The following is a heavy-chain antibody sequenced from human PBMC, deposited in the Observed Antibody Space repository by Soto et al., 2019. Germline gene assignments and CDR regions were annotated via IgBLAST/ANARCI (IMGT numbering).Heavy chain of an antibody. CDR2: IFYTGNT. V-gene: IGHV4-39*01. J-gene: IGHJ5*02. CDR1: GIAISNDNYH. CDR3: ARQGYYGSGSYYKFRWFDP. D-gene: IGHD3-10*01. Sequence: SETLSLTCTVSGIAISNDNYHWGWIRQPPGKGLEWIGSIFYTGNTYYKSSLESRITISVDTSKNQFSLNLRSVTAADTALYYCARQGYYGSGSYYKFRWFDPWGQGTLVTSPQ.